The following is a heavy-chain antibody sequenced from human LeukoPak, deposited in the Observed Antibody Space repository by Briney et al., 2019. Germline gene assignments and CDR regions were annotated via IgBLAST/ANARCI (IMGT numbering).Heavy chain of an antibody. Sequence: GGSLRLSCAASGFTFSSYSMNWVRQAPGKGLEWVSSISSSSSYIYYADSVKGRFTISRDNAKNSLYLQMNSLRAEDTAVYYCAKDTVAVAGTFDYWGQGTLVTVSS. J-gene: IGHJ4*02. V-gene: IGHV3-21*04. CDR1: GFTFSSYS. CDR2: ISSSSSYI. D-gene: IGHD6-19*01. CDR3: AKDTVAVAGTFDY.